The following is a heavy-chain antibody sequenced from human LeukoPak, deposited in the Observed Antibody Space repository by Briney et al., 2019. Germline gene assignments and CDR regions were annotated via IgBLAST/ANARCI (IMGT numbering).Heavy chain of an antibody. CDR3: ARGDFWSGGYYYYYMDV. D-gene: IGHD3-3*01. CDR2: IYYSGST. CDR1: GGSFSGYY. V-gene: IGHV4-34*01. Sequence: PSETLSLTCAVYGGSFSGYYWSWIRQPPGKGLEWIGYIYYSGSTYYNPSLKSRVTISVDTSKNQFSLKLSSVTAADTAVYYCARGDFWSGGYYYYYMDVWGKGTTVTVSS. J-gene: IGHJ6*03.